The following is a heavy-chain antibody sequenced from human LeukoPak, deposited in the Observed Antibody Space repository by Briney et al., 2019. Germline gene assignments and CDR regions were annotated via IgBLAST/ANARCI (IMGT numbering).Heavy chain of an antibody. CDR3: ARGGGYSGYDFGY. CDR1: GGSISSYY. D-gene: IGHD5-12*01. J-gene: IGHJ4*02. CDR2: IYYSGST. V-gene: IGHV4-59*01. Sequence: SETLSLTCTVSGGSISSYYWSWIRQPPGKGLEWIGYIYYSGSTNYNPSLKSRVTVSVDTSKNQFSLNLSSVTAADTAVYYCARGGGYSGYDFGYWGQGTLVTVSS.